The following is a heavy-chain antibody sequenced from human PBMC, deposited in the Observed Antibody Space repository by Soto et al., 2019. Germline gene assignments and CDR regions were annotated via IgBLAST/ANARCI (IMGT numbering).Heavy chain of an antibody. CDR3: ARREIQGPIDY. CDR1: GYSSSSSNW. V-gene: IGHV4-28*01. CDR2: IYYSGTT. J-gene: IGHJ4*02. D-gene: IGHD1-26*01. Sequence: PSETLSLTCAVSGYSSSSSNWWGWIRQPPGKGLEWIGYIYYSGTTYYNPSLKSRVTMSVDTSKNQFSLKLTSVTAVDTAVYYCARREIQGPIDYWGQGTLVTSPQ.